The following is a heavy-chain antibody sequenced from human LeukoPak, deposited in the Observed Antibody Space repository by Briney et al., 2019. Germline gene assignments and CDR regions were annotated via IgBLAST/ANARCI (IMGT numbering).Heavy chain of an antibody. V-gene: IGHV3-48*01. Sequence: GGSLRLSCAASGFTFGSYSMNWVRQAPGRGREGVSYISSSSTTINYAESVKGRFTISRDNAKDSMYLQMNSLRAEATAVYYCVRDLDSIAFLWGQGTLVTVSS. J-gene: IGHJ4*02. CDR3: VRDLDSIAFL. CDR1: GFTFGSYS. CDR2: ISSSSTTI. D-gene: IGHD2/OR15-2a*01.